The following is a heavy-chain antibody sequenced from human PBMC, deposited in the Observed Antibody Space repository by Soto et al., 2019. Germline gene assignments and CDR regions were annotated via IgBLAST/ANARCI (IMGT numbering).Heavy chain of an antibody. V-gene: IGHV5-10-1*01. CDR1: GYSFTSYW. Sequence: GESLKISCKGSGYSFTSYWISWVRQMPGKGLEWMGRIDPSDSYTNYSPSFQGHVTISADKSISTAYLQWSSLKASDTAMYYCARHGPKAEIVVVPAANLYYYYYGMDVWGQGTTVTVSS. J-gene: IGHJ6*02. CDR3: ARHGPKAEIVVVPAANLYYYYYGMDV. D-gene: IGHD2-2*01. CDR2: IDPSDSYT.